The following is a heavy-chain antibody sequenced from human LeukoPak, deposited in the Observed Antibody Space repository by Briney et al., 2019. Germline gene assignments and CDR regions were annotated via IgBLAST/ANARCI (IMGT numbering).Heavy chain of an antibody. Sequence: GASPRLSCAASGFTFSIYAMNWVRQAPGKGLEWVSGISSSGGSTYYADSVKGRFTISRDNSKNTLYLQMNSLRAEDTALYYCAKDQKYCSSSNCQLGPRGYHYYYGMDVWGQGTTVTVSS. D-gene: IGHD2-2*01. V-gene: IGHV3-23*01. CDR2: ISSSGGST. CDR1: GFTFSIYA. J-gene: IGHJ6*02. CDR3: AKDQKYCSSSNCQLGPRGYHYYYGMDV.